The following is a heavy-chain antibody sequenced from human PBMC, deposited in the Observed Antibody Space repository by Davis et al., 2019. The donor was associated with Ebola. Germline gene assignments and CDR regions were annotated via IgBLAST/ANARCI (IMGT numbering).Heavy chain of an antibody. J-gene: IGHJ5*02. D-gene: IGHD2-15*01. CDR3: ARDIVVVATKSWFDP. CDR2: ISYDGSNK. Sequence: GESLKISCAASGFTFSSYAMHWVRQAPGKGLEWVAVISYDGSNKYYADSVKGRFTISRDNSKNTLYLQMNSLRAEDTAVYYCARDIVVVATKSWFDPWGQGTLVTVSS. V-gene: IGHV3-30-3*01. CDR1: GFTFSSYA.